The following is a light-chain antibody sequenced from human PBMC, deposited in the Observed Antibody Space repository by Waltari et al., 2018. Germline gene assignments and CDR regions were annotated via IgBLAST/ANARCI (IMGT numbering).Light chain of an antibody. CDR3: SSQSSNDVVL. J-gene: IGLJ2*01. CDR2: DVS. V-gene: IGLV2-14*01. Sequence: QSALTQPASVSGSPGQSVTIFCAGTSNDVGGCNSVSWYQEHPGQAPRVIIYDVSDRPSGVSGRFSGSKSGNAASLTSSGLQAEDEADYYCSSQSSNDVVLFGGGTKLTVL. CDR1: SNDVGGCNS.